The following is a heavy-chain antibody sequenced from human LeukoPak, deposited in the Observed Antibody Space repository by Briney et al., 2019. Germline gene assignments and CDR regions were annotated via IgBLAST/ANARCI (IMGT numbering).Heavy chain of an antibody. CDR2: IYSSGST. CDR1: GGAISSYC. J-gene: IGHJ5*02. Sequence: SETLSLTCTVSGGAISSYCWTWMRQPAGKGLEWVGRIYSSGSTNYNPSLKSRVSISIDMSKNQFSLKLSSVTAADTAVYYCAKIGGFDPWGQGILVTVSS. CDR3: AKIGGFDP. D-gene: IGHD2/OR15-2a*01. V-gene: IGHV4-4*07.